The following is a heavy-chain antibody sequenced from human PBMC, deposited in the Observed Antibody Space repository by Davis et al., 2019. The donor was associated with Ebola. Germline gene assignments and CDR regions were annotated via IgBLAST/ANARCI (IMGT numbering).Heavy chain of an antibody. CDR1: GVTLSSCA. Sequence: GESLKISCAASGVTLSSCAMSWVRHVPLKGLEWVSTIDGPTTNTHYTGSVKGRFTISRDNSKNTLYLQMNSLRVEDTAIYYCVTWLSEHFDFWGQGTLVTVSS. J-gene: IGHJ4*02. D-gene: IGHD3-22*01. V-gene: IGHV3-23*01. CDR2: IDGPTTNT. CDR3: VTWLSEHFDF.